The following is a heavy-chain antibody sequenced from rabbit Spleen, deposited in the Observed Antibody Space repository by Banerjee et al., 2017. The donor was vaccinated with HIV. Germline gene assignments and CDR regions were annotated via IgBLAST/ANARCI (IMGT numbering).Heavy chain of an antibody. D-gene: IGHD8-1*01. J-gene: IGHJ6*01. V-gene: IGHV1S40*01. CDR2: IEGGSSAFS. CDR3: ARDSGSSFSSYGMDL. Sequence: QQLVESGGGLVKPGASLTLTCKASGFSFSSGYYMSWVRQAPGKGLEWIACIEGGSSAFSYFASWAKGRFTISKTSSTTVTLQMTSLTAADTATYFCARDSGSSFSSYGMDLWGPGTLVTVS. CDR1: GFSFSSGYY.